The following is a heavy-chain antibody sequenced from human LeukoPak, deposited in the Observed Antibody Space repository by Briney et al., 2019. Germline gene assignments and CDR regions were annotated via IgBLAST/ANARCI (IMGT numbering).Heavy chain of an antibody. CDR1: GFTFSSFT. Sequence: GGPLRLSCAASGFTFSSFTMSWVRPAPGKGLEWASDISKSGSTYYADSVKDRFTISRDNSKNTLYLQMNSLRAEDTAVYYCAKKDSSSWYYIGHFQHWGQGTPITVSS. CDR2: ISKSGST. CDR3: AKKDSSSWYYIGHFQH. D-gene: IGHD6-13*01. J-gene: IGHJ1*01. V-gene: IGHV3-23*01.